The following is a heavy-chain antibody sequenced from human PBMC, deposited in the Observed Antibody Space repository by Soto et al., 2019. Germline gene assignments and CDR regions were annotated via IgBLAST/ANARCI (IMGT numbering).Heavy chain of an antibody. Sequence: QVQLVESGGGVVQPGRSLRLSCAASGFTFSSYGMHWVRQAPGKGLEWVAVIWYDGSNKYYADSVKGRFTISRDNSKNTLYLQMNSLRAGDTAVYYCARENFIAAAGTGWFDPWGQGTLVTVSS. D-gene: IGHD6-13*01. V-gene: IGHV3-33*01. CDR1: GFTFSSYG. CDR2: IWYDGSNK. CDR3: ARENFIAAAGTGWFDP. J-gene: IGHJ5*02.